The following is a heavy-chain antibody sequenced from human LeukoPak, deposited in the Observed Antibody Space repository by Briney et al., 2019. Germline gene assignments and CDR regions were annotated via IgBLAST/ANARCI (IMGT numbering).Heavy chain of an antibody. Sequence: APVKVSCKASGYTFTGYYMHWVRQAPGQGLEWMGWINPNSGGTNYAQKFQGRVTMTRDTSISTAYMELSRLRSDDTAVYYCARLDTATDAFDIWGQGTMVTVSS. J-gene: IGHJ3*02. CDR3: ARLDTATDAFDI. V-gene: IGHV1-2*02. CDR1: GYTFTGYY. CDR2: INPNSGGT. D-gene: IGHD4-17*01.